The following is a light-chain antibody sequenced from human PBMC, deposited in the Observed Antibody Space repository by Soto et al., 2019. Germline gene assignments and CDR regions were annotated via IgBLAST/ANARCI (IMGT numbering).Light chain of an antibody. CDR3: QHYDEWPLT. Sequence: EIVMTQSPATLSVSPGERATLACRASQSVSNNLAWYQQKPGQAPRLLIYFASTRATGIPARFSGSGSGTQFTLTITSLQSEDVAVYYCQHYDEWPLTLGGGTKVETK. CDR2: FAS. J-gene: IGKJ4*01. CDR1: QSVSNN. V-gene: IGKV3-15*01.